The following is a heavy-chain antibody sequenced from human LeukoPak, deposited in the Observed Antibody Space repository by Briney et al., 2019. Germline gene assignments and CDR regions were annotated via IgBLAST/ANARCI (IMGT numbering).Heavy chain of an antibody. D-gene: IGHD3-22*01. CDR3: ARLQDYFDRTGYLYYLDV. J-gene: IGHJ4*02. CDR2: IDSSGST. Sequence: SETLSLTCSVSGGSIPGYYWSWIRLSPGKGLDWIGYIDSSGSTNFNPSLKSRVTMSVDKSKNQFSLRLSSVTAADTAVYYCARLQDYFDRTGYLYYLDVWGQGTLVTVSS. V-gene: IGHV4-59*08. CDR1: GGSIPGYY.